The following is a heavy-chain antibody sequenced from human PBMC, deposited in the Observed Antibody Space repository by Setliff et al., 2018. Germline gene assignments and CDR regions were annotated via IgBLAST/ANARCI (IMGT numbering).Heavy chain of an antibody. CDR3: ARDLDYQYYYETSGRDAFDI. CDR1: GYIFTSYG. V-gene: IGHV1-18*01. D-gene: IGHD3-22*01. J-gene: IGHJ3*02. CDR2: ISSYNGKT. Sequence: ASVKVSCKASGYIFTSYGISWVRQAPGQGLEWMGWISSYNGKTNYAQKLQGRVTMTTDTSTSTAYMELRSLRSDDTAVYYCARDLDYQYYYETSGRDAFDIWSLGTMVTVSS.